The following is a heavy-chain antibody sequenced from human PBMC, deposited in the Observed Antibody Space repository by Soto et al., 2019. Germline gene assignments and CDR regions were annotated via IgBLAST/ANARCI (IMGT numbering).Heavy chain of an antibody. J-gene: IGHJ4*02. V-gene: IGHV3-33*01. Sequence: PWGSLRLSCAASGFTFSSYGIHFFRHSPGKWLEWVAVIWYDGSNKYYADSVKGRFTISRDNSKNTLYLQMNSLRAEDSAVYYCARAKSDTARPPAHWGQGTLVTVS. D-gene: IGHD5-18*01. CDR2: IWYDGSNK. CDR3: ARAKSDTARPPAH. CDR1: GFTFSSYG.